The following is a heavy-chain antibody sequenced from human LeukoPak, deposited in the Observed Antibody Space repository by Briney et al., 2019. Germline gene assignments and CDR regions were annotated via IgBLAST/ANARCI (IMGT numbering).Heavy chain of an antibody. V-gene: IGHV3-21*01. CDR1: GFIFSRYT. D-gene: IGHD2-2*01. CDR2: ISIIGGNI. CDR3: ASGRRYCSSTSCRIGVFDI. J-gene: IGHJ3*02. Sequence: GGSLRLSCAASGFIFSRYTMNWVRQAPGEGLVWVASISIIGGNIYYADSVKGRFTISRDNAKNSLYLQMNSLRAEDTAVYYCASGRRYCSSTSCRIGVFDIWGRGTMVTVSS.